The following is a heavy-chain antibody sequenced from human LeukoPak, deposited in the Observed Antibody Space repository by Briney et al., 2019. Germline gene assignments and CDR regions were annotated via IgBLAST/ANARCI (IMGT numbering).Heavy chain of an antibody. CDR1: GGSFGGYF. CDR3: ARGPPLAYYGTGGYYFFDY. V-gene: IGHV4-34*01. J-gene: IGHJ4*02. CDR2: VYHRGST. Sequence: PSETLSLTCSAYGGSFGGYFWSWIRQPPGEGLEWIGEVYHRGSTNSNPSLKSRVTISVDTSRTQFSLNLRSVTAADTAVYYCARGPPLAYYGTGGYYFFDYWGQGILVTVSP. D-gene: IGHD3-22*01.